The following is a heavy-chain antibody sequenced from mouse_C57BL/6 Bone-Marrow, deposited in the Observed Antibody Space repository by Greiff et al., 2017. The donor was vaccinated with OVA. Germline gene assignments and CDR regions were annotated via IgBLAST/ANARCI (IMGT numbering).Heavy chain of an antibody. Sequence: VQLQQPGAELVKPGASVKMSCKASGYTFTSYWITWVKQRPGQVLEWIGDIYPGSGSTNYNEKFKSKATLTVDTSSSTAYMQLSSLTSEDSAVYYCATPYYGSSLYYFDYWGQGTTLTVSS. D-gene: IGHD1-1*01. V-gene: IGHV1-55*01. CDR1: GYTFTSYW. J-gene: IGHJ2*01. CDR3: ATPYYGSSLYYFDY. CDR2: IYPGSGST.